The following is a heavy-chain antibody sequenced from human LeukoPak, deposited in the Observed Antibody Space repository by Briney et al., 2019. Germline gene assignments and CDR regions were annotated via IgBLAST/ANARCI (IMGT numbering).Heavy chain of an antibody. D-gene: IGHD1-14*01. CDR2: IAYDSSHK. J-gene: IGHJ4*02. V-gene: IGHV3-30*18. Sequence: GRSLRLSCAASGFTFSDYGMHWVRQAPGKGLEWVAVIAYDSSHKYCADSVKGRFTISRDNSKNTLYLQMNSLRHEDTAVYYCAKDGPERIFEYWGQGTPVTVSA. CDR1: GFTFSDYG. CDR3: AKDGPERIFEY.